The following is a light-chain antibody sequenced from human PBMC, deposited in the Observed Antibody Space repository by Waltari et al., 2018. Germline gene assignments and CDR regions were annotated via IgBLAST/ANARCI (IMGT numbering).Light chain of an antibody. Sequence: DIQITQYPSSLSPSGGDRVTVPCRASQTITASLHWYQQKPGRAPQLRIHVASTLHRGVPSRFSGSGSGTYFTLTITSLQREDFATYFCQHSYTPPPSTFGQGTRLDIK. V-gene: IGKV1-39*01. CDR3: QHSYTPPPST. CDR2: VAS. J-gene: IGKJ5*01. CDR1: QTITAS.